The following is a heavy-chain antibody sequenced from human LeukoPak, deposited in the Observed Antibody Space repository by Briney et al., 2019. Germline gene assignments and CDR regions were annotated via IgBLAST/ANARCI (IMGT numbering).Heavy chain of an antibody. CDR3: ARDYVDDIPMIKDY. D-gene: IGHD2-8*01. V-gene: IGHV1-46*01. CDR1: GYTFASYH. CDR2: INLSGGST. Sequence: ASVKVSCKASGYTFASYHMHWVRQAPGQGLEWMGKINLSGGSTTYAQKFQGRVTMTRDTSTSTVYMELSSLRSEDTAVYYCARDYVDDIPMIKDYWGQGTLVTVSS. J-gene: IGHJ4*02.